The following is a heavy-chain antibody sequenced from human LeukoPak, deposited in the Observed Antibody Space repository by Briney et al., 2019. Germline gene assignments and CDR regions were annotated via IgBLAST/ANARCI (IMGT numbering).Heavy chain of an antibody. CDR3: AKAYYGSGSYARGLFDY. CDR1: GFTFSSYA. J-gene: IGHJ4*02. D-gene: IGHD3-10*01. V-gene: IGHV3-23*01. Sequence: GGSLRLSCAASGFTFSSYAMSWVRQAPGKGLDWVSAISGSGGSTYYADSVKGRFTISRDNSKNTLYLQMNSLRAEDTAVYYCAKAYYGSGSYARGLFDYWGQGTLVTVSS. CDR2: ISGSGGST.